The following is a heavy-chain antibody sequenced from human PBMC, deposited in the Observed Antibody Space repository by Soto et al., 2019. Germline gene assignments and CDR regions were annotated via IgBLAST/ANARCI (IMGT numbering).Heavy chain of an antibody. D-gene: IGHD5-18*01. CDR3: ARVLIAGVTTD. Sequence: QVQLQQWGAGLLKPSETLSLTCAVYGGSFSGFYWSWIRQPPGKGLEWIGESNHVGSTNYNPSLKSRVTMSVDPSKHPFSLRLTSVTAADTAVYYCARVLIAGVTTDWGQGTLVIVSS. J-gene: IGHJ4*02. V-gene: IGHV4-34*01. CDR2: SNHVGST. CDR1: GGSFSGFY.